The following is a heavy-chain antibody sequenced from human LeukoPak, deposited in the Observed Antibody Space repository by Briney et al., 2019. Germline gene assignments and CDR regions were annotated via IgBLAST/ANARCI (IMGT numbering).Heavy chain of an antibody. D-gene: IGHD2-21*01. CDR1: GGSISSSSYY. V-gene: IGHV4-39*07. Sequence: NPSETLSLTCTVSGGSISSSSYYWGWIRQPPGKGLEWIGSIYYSGSTYYNPSLKSRVTISVDTSKNQFSLKLSSVTAADTAVYYCARGDSPYFDYWGQGTLVTVSS. CDR2: IYYSGST. J-gene: IGHJ4*02. CDR3: ARGDSPYFDY.